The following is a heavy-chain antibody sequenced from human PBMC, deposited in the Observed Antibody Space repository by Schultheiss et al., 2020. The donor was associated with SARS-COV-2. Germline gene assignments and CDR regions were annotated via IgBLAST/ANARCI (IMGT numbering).Heavy chain of an antibody. CDR2: INSDGSST. CDR1: GFTFSSYW. J-gene: IGHJ4*02. CDR3: ARTNLYYDFWSGYYPFDY. D-gene: IGHD3-3*01. Sequence: GGSLRLSCAASGFTFSSYWMHWVRQAPGKGLVWVSRINSDGSSTSYADSVKGRFTISRDNAKNTLYLQMNSLRAEDTAVYYCARTNLYYDFWSGYYPFDYWGQGTLVTVSS. V-gene: IGHV3-74*01.